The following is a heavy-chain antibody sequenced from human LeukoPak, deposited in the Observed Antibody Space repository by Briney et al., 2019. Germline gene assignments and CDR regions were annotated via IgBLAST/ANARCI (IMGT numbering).Heavy chain of an antibody. V-gene: IGHV1-46*03. D-gene: IGHD6-6*01. CDR1: GYTFTSYY. J-gene: IGHJ6*03. Sequence: ASVKVSCKASGYTFTSYYMHWVRQAPGQGLEWMGIINPSGGSTSYAQKFQGRVTMTRDTSTSTVYMELSSLRSEDTAVYYCARDLTDQSMAARLVYYYYYMDVWGKGTTVTVSS. CDR3: ARDLTDQSMAARLVYYYYYMDV. CDR2: INPSGGST.